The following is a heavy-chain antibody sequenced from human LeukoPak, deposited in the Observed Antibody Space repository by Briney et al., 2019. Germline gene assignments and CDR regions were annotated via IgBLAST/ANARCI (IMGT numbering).Heavy chain of an antibody. J-gene: IGHJ3*02. CDR1: GGSISSYF. Sequence: SETLSLTCTVSGGSISSYFWSWIRQPPGKGLEWIGYVYYSGSTNYNPSLKSRVTISVGTSKNQFSLKLSSVTAADTAVYYCARPSRSISTAGAFDIWGQGTMVTVSS. D-gene: IGHD3-10*01. CDR2: VYYSGST. CDR3: ARPSRSISTAGAFDI. V-gene: IGHV4-59*01.